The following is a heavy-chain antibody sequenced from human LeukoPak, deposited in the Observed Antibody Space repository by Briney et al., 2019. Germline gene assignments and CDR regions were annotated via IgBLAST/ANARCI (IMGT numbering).Heavy chain of an antibody. D-gene: IGHD3-22*01. J-gene: IGHJ4*02. CDR1: GYTFINYG. V-gene: IGHV1-18*01. CDR3: ARVNITMIVVADY. CDR2: ISGYNGNT. Sequence: GASVKVSCKASGYTFINYGISWVRQAPGQGLEWMGWISGYNGNTTYAQKLQGRVTMTTDTSRSTAYMELRSLRSDDTAVYYCARVNITMIVVADYWGQGTLVTVSS.